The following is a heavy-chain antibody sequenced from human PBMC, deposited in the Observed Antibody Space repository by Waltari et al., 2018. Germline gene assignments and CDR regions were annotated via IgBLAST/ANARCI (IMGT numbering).Heavy chain of an antibody. CDR1: DVLVTNYY. CDR2: VSHSGSA. Sequence: QVQLQESGPGLLKASETLSLTCAVSDVLVTNYYWSWVRQAAGKQLEWIGRVSHSGSANYNHSLASRVQMYVDRSKNHFSLKLNSGTAADTAIYYCARDQHLAASRGFGMDVWGRGTTVTVSS. CDR3: ARDQHLAASRGFGMDV. J-gene: IGHJ6*02. V-gene: IGHV4-4*07. D-gene: IGHD3-16*01.